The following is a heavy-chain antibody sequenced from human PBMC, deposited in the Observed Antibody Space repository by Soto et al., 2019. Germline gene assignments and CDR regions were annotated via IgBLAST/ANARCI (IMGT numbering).Heavy chain of an antibody. CDR3: ARDGMTTGDT. CDR2: VFSSVSA. D-gene: IGHD2-21*02. J-gene: IGHJ4*02. CDR1: GVSVRSYT. V-gene: IGHV4-4*07. Sequence: SETLSLTCIVSGVSVRSYTWSWVRQPANKGLEWIGRVFSSVSATYNPSLKSRVSISMDTPENRISLKLDSVTAADAGVYFCARDGMTTGDTWGPGTLVTV.